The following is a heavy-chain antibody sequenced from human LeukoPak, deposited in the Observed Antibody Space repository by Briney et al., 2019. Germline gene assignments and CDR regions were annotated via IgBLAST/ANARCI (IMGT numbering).Heavy chain of an antibody. CDR2: SRSKANSYAT. J-gene: IGHJ3*02. CDR3: TRDGASYDFWSGSIDAFDI. CDR1: GFTFSGSA. V-gene: IGHV3-73*01. D-gene: IGHD3-3*01. Sequence: GGSLRLSXAASGFTFSGSAMHWVCQASGKGLEWVGRSRSKANSYATAYAASVKGRFTISRDDSKNTAYLQMNSLKTEDTAVYYCTRDGASYDFWSGSIDAFDIWGQGTMITVSS.